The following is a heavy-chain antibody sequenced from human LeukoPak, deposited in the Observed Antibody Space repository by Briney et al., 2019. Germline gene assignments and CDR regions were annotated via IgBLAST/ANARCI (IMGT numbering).Heavy chain of an antibody. CDR2: IKSDGKT. J-gene: IGHJ1*01. Sequence: GGSLSHSCEASGFTFSRYWMHWVRQAPGKGLVWVSRIKSDGKTNYADSVKGRFTISRDNAKNTVSLQMNSLRADDTGVYYCARAPSEVGGYYPEYFRHWGQGTLVTVSS. CDR3: ARAPSEVGGYYPEYFRH. D-gene: IGHD3-22*01. V-gene: IGHV3-74*01. CDR1: GFTFSRYW.